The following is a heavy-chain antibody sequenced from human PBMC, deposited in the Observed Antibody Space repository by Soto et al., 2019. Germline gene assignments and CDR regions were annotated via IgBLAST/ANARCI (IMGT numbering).Heavy chain of an antibody. J-gene: IGHJ4*01. D-gene: IGHD3-16*01. CDR2: ISAYNGNT. CDR3: VRGGAPIDY. CDR1: GYTFTNFG. V-gene: IGHV1-18*01. Sequence: QVQLVQSGAEVKKPGASVKVSCKTSGYTFTNFGLSWVRQAPGQGLEWMGWISAYNGNTNYAQNFQGRVTMTTDTSTSTAYMELRSLRSDDTGLYYCVRGGAPIDYWGHGTLVTVSS.